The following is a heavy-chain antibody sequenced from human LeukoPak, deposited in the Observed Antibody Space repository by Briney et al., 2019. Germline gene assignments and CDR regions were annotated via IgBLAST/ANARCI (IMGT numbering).Heavy chain of an antibody. D-gene: IGHD3-3*01. CDR3: ARAGYHDFWSGDYYYYYYMDV. V-gene: IGHV1-18*01. CDR1: GYTFTSYG. J-gene: IGHJ6*03. CDR2: ISAYNGNT. Sequence: GASVKVSCKASGYTFTSYGISWVRQAPGQGLEWMGWISAYNGNTNYAQKLQGRVTMTTDTSTSTAYMELRSLRSDDTAVYYCARAGYHDFWSGDYYYYYYMDVWGKGTTVTVSS.